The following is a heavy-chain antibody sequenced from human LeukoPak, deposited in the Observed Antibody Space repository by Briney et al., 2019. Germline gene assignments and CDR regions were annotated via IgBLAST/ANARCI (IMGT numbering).Heavy chain of an antibody. J-gene: IGHJ1*01. D-gene: IGHD2-2*01. V-gene: IGHV4-61*02. CDR1: GGSISSGSYY. CDR3: ARSTTRGPQYFQH. CDR2: IYTSGST. Sequence: SETLSLTCTVSGGSISSGSYYWSWIRQPAGKGLEWIGRIYTSGSTNYNPSLRSRVTISVDTSKNQFSLKLSSVTAADTAVYYCARSTTRGPQYFQHWGQGTLVAVSS.